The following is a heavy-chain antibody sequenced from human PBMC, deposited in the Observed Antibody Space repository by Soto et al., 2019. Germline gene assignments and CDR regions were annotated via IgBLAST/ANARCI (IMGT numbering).Heavy chain of an antibody. V-gene: IGHV3-30*18. CDR3: AKGAGDRLSLGMDV. CDR1: GFSISDYG. CDR2: ISYDGNNT. D-gene: IGHD1-26*01. J-gene: IGHJ6*02. Sequence: GGSLRLSCAASGFSISDYGMEWVRQAPGKGLEWVALISYDGNNTYYADSVKGRFTISRDNSKDTLFLQMTGLRAEDTAVYYCAKGAGDRLSLGMDVWGQGTTVTVSS.